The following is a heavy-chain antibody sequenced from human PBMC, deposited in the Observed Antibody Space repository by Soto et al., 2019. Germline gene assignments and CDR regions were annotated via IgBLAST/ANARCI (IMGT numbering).Heavy chain of an antibody. Sequence: SETLSLTCTVSGGSISSYYWSWIRQPPGKGLEWIGYIYYGGSTNCNPSLKSRVTISIDTSKNQFSLNLRSVTAADTAVYYCARYRIAYCSSISCYADYYYMDVWGKGTTVTVSS. D-gene: IGHD2-2*01. CDR3: ARYRIAYCSSISCYADYYYMDV. J-gene: IGHJ6*03. CDR1: GGSISSYY. CDR2: IYYGGST. V-gene: IGHV4-59*01.